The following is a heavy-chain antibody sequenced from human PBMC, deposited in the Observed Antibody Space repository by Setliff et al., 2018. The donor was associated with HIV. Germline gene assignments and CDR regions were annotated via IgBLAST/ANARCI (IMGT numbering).Heavy chain of an antibody. Sequence: PGGSLRLSCAASGFTFNNYEMNWVRQAPGQGLEWLSYITTNGRTIYYADSVKGRFTISRDNSKNTLYLQVNSLRPEDTAMYYCARAIVSYHYWYVDLWGRGTLVTVSS. CDR1: GFTFNNYE. V-gene: IGHV3-48*03. D-gene: IGHD1-26*01. CDR3: ARAIVSYHYWYVDL. J-gene: IGHJ2*01. CDR2: ITTNGRTI.